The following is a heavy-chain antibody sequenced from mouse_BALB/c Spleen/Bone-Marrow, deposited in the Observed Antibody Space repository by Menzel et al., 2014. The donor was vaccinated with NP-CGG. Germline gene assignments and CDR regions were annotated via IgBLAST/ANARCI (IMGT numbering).Heavy chain of an antibody. CDR1: GYAFTNYL. CDR2: INPGSGGI. V-gene: IGHV1-54*01. Sequence: VQRVESGAELVRPGTSVKVSCKASGYAFTNYLIEWVKQRPGQGLEWIGVINPGSGGINYNEKFKGKATLTADKSSSTAYMQLSSLTSDDSAVYFCARGDYRSYYFDYWGQGTTLTVSS. CDR3: ARGDYRSYYFDY. D-gene: IGHD2-14*01. J-gene: IGHJ2*01.